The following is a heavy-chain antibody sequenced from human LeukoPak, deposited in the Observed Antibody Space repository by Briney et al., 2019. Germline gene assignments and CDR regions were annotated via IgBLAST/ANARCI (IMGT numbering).Heavy chain of an antibody. V-gene: IGHV3-15*01. Sequence: GGSLRLSCAASGFTFSNAWMSWVRQAPGKGLEWVGRIKSKTDGGTTDYAAPVKGRFTISRDDSKNTLYLQMNSLKTEDTAVYYCTTDETVAGVLFYYYMDVWGKGTTVTVSS. CDR1: GFTFSNAW. CDR2: IKSKTDGGTT. D-gene: IGHD6-19*01. J-gene: IGHJ6*03. CDR3: TTDETVAGVLFYYYMDV.